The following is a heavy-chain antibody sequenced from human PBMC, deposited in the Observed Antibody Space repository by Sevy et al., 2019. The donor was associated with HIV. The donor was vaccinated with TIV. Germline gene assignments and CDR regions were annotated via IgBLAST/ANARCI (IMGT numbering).Heavy chain of an antibody. V-gene: IGHV3-21*01. D-gene: IGHD3-10*01. CDR3: ARGDYYGSLYYCDY. Sequence: GGSLRLSCAASGFTFNYHFMNWVRQVPGKGLEWVSYISSASSYINYSDSVKGRFTISRDNAKNLVFLEMNNLRLEDTAVYFCARGDYYGSLYYCDYWGQGTLVTVSS. CDR1: GFTFNYHF. J-gene: IGHJ4*02. CDR2: ISSASSYI.